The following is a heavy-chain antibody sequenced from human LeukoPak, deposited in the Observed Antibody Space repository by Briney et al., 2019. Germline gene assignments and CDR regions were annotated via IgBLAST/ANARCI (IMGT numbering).Heavy chain of an antibody. Sequence: PGGSLRLSCAASGFTFSIYWMHWVRQAPGEGLVWVSRISPDGSSTNYADSVKGRFTISRDNARNILYLQMNSLRAEDTAVYYCASNFAGSSRDCWGQGTLVTVSS. J-gene: IGHJ4*02. D-gene: IGHD6-13*01. CDR2: ISPDGSST. CDR3: ASNFAGSSRDC. V-gene: IGHV3-74*01. CDR1: GFTFSIYW.